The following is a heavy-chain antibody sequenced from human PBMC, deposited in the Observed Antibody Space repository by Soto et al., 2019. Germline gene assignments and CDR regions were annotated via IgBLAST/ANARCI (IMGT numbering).Heavy chain of an antibody. V-gene: IGHV4-59*01. CDR2: IYYSGST. D-gene: IGHD6-13*01. CDR1: GGSISSYY. Sequence: SETLSLTCTVSGGSISSYYWSWIRQPPGKGLEWIGYIYYSGSTNYNPSLKSRVTISVDTSKNQFSLKLSSVTAADTALYYCARGDSSSWYSFDYWGQGTLVTVSS. J-gene: IGHJ4*02. CDR3: ARGDSSSWYSFDY.